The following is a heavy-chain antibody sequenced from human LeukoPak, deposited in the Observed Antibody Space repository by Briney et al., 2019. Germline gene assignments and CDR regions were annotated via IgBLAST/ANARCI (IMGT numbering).Heavy chain of an antibody. Sequence: SETLSLTCAVYGGSFSGYYWSWIRQPPGKGLEWIGEINHSGSTNYNPSLKSRVTISVDTSKNQFSLKLSSVTAADTAVYYCARAGPRYDFWSGYPYYYYGMDVWGQGTTVTVSS. CDR3: ARAGPRYDFWSGYPYYYYGMDV. V-gene: IGHV4-34*01. D-gene: IGHD3-3*01. J-gene: IGHJ6*02. CDR1: GGSFSGYY. CDR2: INHSGST.